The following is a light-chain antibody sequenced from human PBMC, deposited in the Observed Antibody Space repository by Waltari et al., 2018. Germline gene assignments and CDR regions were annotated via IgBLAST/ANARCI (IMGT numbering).Light chain of an antibody. J-gene: IGKJ2*01. CDR2: KAS. V-gene: IGKV1-5*03. CDR1: QSISSW. Sequence: DIQMTQSPSTLSASVGDRVTIPCRASQSISSWLAWYQQKPGKAPKLLSYKASSLESGVPSRFSGSGSGTEFTLTISSLQPDDFATYYCQQYNSYSYTFGQGTKLEIK. CDR3: QQYNSYSYT.